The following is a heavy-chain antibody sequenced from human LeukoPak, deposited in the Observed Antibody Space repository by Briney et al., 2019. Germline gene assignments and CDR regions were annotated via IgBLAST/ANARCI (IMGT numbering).Heavy chain of an antibody. CDR2: IKEDGSDK. CDR3: ARDIGYHTFDY. CDR1: GFTFSNFW. J-gene: IGHJ4*02. D-gene: IGHD5-12*01. Sequence: GGSLRLSCAASGFTFSNFWMAWVRQAPGKGLEWVAHIKEDGSDKKYVDSVKGRFTISRDNPKNSLYLQMNSLRAEDTAVYYCARDIGYHTFDYWGQGGLVTVSS. V-gene: IGHV3-7*05.